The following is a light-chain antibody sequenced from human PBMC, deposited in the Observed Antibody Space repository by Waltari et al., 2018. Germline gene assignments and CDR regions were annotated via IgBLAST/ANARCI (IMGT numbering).Light chain of an antibody. Sequence: QSALTQPASVSGSPGQSITIPCTGTSSHVGGYNLVSWYQQHPGKAPKLIIYEGNKWPSGVSHRFSGSKSGNTASLTISGLQAEDEADYYCCSFAGSTTWVFGGGTTLTVL. V-gene: IGLV2-23*01. CDR1: SSHVGGYNL. CDR2: EGN. J-gene: IGLJ3*02. CDR3: CSFAGSTTWV.